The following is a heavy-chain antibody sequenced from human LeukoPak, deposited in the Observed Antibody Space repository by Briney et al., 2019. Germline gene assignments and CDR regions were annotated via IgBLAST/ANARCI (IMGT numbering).Heavy chain of an antibody. CDR3: ASRHGSGSGRWFDP. J-gene: IGHJ5*02. Sequence: SETLSLTCTVSGGSISSGGYYWSWIRQPPGKGLEWIGYIYHSGSTYYNPSLKSRVTISVDRSKNQFSLKLSSVTAADTAVYYCASRHGSGSGRWFDPWGQGTLVTVSS. V-gene: IGHV4-30-2*01. CDR2: IYHSGST. D-gene: IGHD3-10*01. CDR1: GGSISSGGYY.